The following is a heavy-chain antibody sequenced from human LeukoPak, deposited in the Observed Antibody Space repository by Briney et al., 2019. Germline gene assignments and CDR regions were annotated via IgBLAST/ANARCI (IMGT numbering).Heavy chain of an antibody. J-gene: IGHJ4*02. Sequence: PGGSLRLSCAASGFTFSNAWMAWVRQAPGKGLEWVSYISSSGSTIYYADSVKGRFTISRDNAENSLYLQMNSLRAEDTAVYYCARDRVDYGDPAAFDYWGQGTLVTVSS. CDR3: ARDRVDYGDPAAFDY. V-gene: IGHV3-11*01. D-gene: IGHD4-17*01. CDR2: ISSSGSTI. CDR1: GFTFSNAW.